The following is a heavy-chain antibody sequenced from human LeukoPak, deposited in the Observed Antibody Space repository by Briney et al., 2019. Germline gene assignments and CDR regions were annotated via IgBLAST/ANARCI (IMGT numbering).Heavy chain of an antibody. V-gene: IGHV4-39*01. CDR2: IYYSGST. CDR1: GGSISSSGYY. CDR3: ARRVVVPAANNWFDP. Sequence: PSETLSLTCTVSGGSISSSGYYWGWIRQPPGKGLEWIGSIYYSGSTYYNPSLKSRVTISVDTSKNQFSLKLSSVTAADTAVYYCARRVVVPAANNWFDPWGQGTLVTVSS. J-gene: IGHJ5*02. D-gene: IGHD2-2*01.